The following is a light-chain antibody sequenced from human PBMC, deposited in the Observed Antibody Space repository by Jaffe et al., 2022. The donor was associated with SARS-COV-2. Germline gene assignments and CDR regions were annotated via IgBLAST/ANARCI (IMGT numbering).Light chain of an antibody. V-gene: IGLV8-61*01. J-gene: IGLJ3*02. Sequence: QTVVTQEPSFSVSPGGTVTLTCGLSSGSVSTNYFPSWYQQTPGQPPRTLIYSTNTRSSGVPDRFSGSILGNKAALTITGAQADDESDYYCVLYMGGGISMFGGGAKLTVL. CDR1: SGSVSTNYF. CDR2: STN. CDR3: VLYMGGGISM.